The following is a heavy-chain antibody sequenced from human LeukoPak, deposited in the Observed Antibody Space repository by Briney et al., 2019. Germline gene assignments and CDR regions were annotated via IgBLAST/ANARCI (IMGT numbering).Heavy chain of an antibody. Sequence: PGRSLRLSCAASGFTFDDYAMHWVRQAPGKGLEWVSGISWNSGSIGYADSVKGRFTISRDNAKNSLYLQMNSLRAEDTALYHCAKTQTAFGVVMSNFDYWGQGTLVTVSS. CDR2: ISWNSGSI. CDR3: AKTQTAFGVVMSNFDY. D-gene: IGHD3-3*01. CDR1: GFTFDDYA. J-gene: IGHJ4*02. V-gene: IGHV3-9*01.